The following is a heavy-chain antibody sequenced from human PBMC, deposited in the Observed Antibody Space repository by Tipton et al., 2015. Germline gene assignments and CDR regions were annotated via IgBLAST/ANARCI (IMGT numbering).Heavy chain of an antibody. D-gene: IGHD3-16*01. Sequence: SLRLSCAASGFTFGSDAISWVRQAPGKGLEWVSAIGGGATFYADSVKGRFTISGDNSKNTLYLQMNNVRAEDTAVYFCAKELGARKPFDYWGQGTLVTVSS. V-gene: IGHV3-23*01. CDR1: GFTFGSDA. CDR2: IGGGAT. J-gene: IGHJ4*02. CDR3: AKELGARKPFDY.